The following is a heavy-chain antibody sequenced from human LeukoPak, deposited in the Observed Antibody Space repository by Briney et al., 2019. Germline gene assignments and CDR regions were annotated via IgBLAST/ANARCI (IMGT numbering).Heavy chain of an antibody. J-gene: IGHJ6*03. CDR2: INHSGST. CDR3: ARGRFPPWFGENMRGYMDV. V-gene: IGHV4-34*01. Sequence: PSETLSLTCAVYGGSFSGYYWSWLRQPPGKGLEWIGEINHSGSTNYNPSLKSRVTISVDTSKNQFSLKLSSVTAADTAVYYCARGRFPPWFGENMRGYMDVWGKGTTVTGSS. D-gene: IGHD3-10*01. CDR1: GGSFSGYY.